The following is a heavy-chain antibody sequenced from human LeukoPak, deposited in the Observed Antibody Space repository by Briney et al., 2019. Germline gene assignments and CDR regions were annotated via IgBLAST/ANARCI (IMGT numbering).Heavy chain of an antibody. CDR1: GDSISDYY. J-gene: IGHJ4*02. CDR2: VHYSGST. D-gene: IGHD5-24*01. CDR3: GRLVRDGQQFSGDFDC. V-gene: IGHV4-59*08. Sequence: PSETLSLTCTVSGDSISDYYWSWIRQPPGKGLEWIGYVHYSGSTKYNPSLKSRVSISVDTSKNQFSLKLSSMTATDTAVYYCGRLVRDGQQFSGDFDCWGRGTLVTVSS.